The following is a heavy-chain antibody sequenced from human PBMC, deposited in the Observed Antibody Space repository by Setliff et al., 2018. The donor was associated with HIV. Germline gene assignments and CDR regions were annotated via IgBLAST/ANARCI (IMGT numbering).Heavy chain of an antibody. J-gene: IGHJ3*02. D-gene: IGHD6-19*01. CDR3: ARLYHSSGWHKEAFDI. CDR1: GFTFEDYG. CDR2: IDWNGYNT. V-gene: IGHV3-20*04. Sequence: LRLSCGASGFTFEDYGMTWVRQAPGKGLEWVAAIDWNGYNTGYEDSVKGRFIISRDNAKNSLSLEMNSLRGEDSALYYCARLYHSSGWHKEAFDIWGHGTMVTVSS.